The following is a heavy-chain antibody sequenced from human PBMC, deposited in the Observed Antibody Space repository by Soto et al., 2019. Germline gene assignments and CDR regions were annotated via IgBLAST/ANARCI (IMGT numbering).Heavy chain of an antibody. CDR3: ARDRRIAPAADFYFDS. J-gene: IGHJ4*02. D-gene: IGHD6-13*01. CDR2: ISRRTNTI. CDR1: GFTFSDFP. V-gene: IGHV3-48*01. Sequence: EVQLVESGGGLVQPGGSLRLSCAASGFTFSDFPMNWVRQAPGKGLEWVSFISRRTNTIYYADSVQGRFTISRDDAKNSLNLQMDSLRAEYTAVYYCARDRRIAPAADFYFDSWGQGTLVTVSS.